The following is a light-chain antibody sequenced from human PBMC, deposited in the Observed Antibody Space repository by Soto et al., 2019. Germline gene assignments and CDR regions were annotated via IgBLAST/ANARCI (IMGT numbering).Light chain of an antibody. V-gene: IGKV1-39*01. Sequence: DIQMTQSPSSLSASVGDRGTIPCRASQNISSYLNWYQQKPGKAPKLLIYAASSLQSGVPSRFSGSGSGTYFTLTISSLQPEDFSTYYCQQSYNTPYTFGQGTKLEIK. CDR1: QNISSY. CDR3: QQSYNTPYT. CDR2: AAS. J-gene: IGKJ2*01.